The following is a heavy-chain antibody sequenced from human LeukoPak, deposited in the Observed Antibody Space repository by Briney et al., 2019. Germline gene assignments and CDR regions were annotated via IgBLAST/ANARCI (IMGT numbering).Heavy chain of an antibody. J-gene: IGHJ4*02. CDR1: GFIFNTYS. V-gene: IGHV3-30*04. Sequence: GGSLRLSCAASGFIFNTYSMHWVRQAPGKGLDWVSFMLYDGSKEYYADSVKGRFTIARDNSKNTLYLHLNSLRPEDTAVYYCGRDNYGVDSWGQGTLVTVSS. CDR3: GRDNYGVDS. CDR2: MLYDGSKE. D-gene: IGHD3-10*01.